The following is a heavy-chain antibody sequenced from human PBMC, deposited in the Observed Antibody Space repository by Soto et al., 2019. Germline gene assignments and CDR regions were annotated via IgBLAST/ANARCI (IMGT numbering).Heavy chain of an antibody. D-gene: IGHD1-26*01. CDR1: GYTFTSYG. V-gene: IGHV1-18*01. J-gene: IGHJ5*02. CDR3: ARVVGALGRGFDP. Sequence: QVQLVQSGGEVKKPGASVKVSCKASGYTFTSYGISWVRQAPGQGLEWMGRISAYNGNPNYAQKLQGRVTMTTDTSTSTAYMELRSLRSADPAVYYRARVVGALGRGFDPCGQGTLVTVSS. CDR2: ISAYNGNP.